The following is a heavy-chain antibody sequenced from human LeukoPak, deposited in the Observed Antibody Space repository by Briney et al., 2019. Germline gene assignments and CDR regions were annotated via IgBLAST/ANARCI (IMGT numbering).Heavy chain of an antibody. CDR3: AKDDAWGRYKD. CDR1: GFTFSSYG. D-gene: IGHD3-16*01. CDR2: ISGSGGTT. V-gene: IGHV3-23*01. Sequence: GGSLRLSCAASGFTFSSYGMSWVRQAPGKGLEWVSAISGSGGTTYYADSVKGRFTISRDNSKNTVSLQMNSLRGDDTAVYYCAKDDAWGRYKDWGQGTLVTVSS. J-gene: IGHJ1*01.